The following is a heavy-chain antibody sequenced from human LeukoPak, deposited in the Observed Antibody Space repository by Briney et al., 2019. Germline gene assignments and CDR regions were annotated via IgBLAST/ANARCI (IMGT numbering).Heavy chain of an antibody. V-gene: IGHV3-11*03. CDR2: ISVGTIYT. CDR3: ARTLGDLYSFDY. CDR1: GFTFSDYH. D-gene: IGHD1-26*01. Sequence: PGGSLRLSCAASGFTFSDYHMSWIRQAPAKGLELVSYISVGTIYTNYADSVRGRFNISRDNAQNSLYLQMDSLRAEDTAVYYCARTLGDLYSFDYWGQGTLVTVSS. J-gene: IGHJ4*02.